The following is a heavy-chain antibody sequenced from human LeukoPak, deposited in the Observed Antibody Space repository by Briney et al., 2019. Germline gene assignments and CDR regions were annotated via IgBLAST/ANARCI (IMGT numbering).Heavy chain of an antibody. D-gene: IGHD3-3*01. CDR1: GGSISSGGYY. CDR3: ARGRLTIFGVVILPPFDY. J-gene: IGHJ4*02. CDR2: IYYSGST. Sequence: SETLSLTCTVSGGSISSGGYYWSWIRQHPGKGLEWIGYIYYSGSTYYNPSLKSRVTISVDTSKNQFSLKLSSVTAADTAVYYCARGRLTIFGVVILPPFDYWGQGTLVTVSS. V-gene: IGHV4-31*03.